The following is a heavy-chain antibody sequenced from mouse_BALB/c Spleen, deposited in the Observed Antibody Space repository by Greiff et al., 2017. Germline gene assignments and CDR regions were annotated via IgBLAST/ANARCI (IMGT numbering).Heavy chain of an antibody. Sequence: EVQLVESGGGLVQPGGSRKLSCAASGFTFSDYGMAWVRQAPGKGPEWVAFISNLAYSIYYADTVTGRFTISRENAKNTLYLEMSSLRSEDTAMYYCARRGNWDVGDYFDYWGQGTTLTVSS. CDR3: ARRGNWDVGDYFDY. V-gene: IGHV5-15*02. CDR1: GFTFSDYG. J-gene: IGHJ2*01. D-gene: IGHD4-1*01. CDR2: ISNLAYSI.